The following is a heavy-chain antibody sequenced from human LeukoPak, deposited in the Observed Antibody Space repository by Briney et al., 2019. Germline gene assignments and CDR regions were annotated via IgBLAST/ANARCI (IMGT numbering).Heavy chain of an antibody. J-gene: IGHJ1*01. V-gene: IGHV3-23*01. CDR3: AKARDPAEYFQH. D-gene: IGHD2-21*02. Sequence: PGGSLRLSCAASGLTFSSYAMSWVRQAPGKGLEWVSAISGSGGSTYYADSVKGRFTISRDNSKNTLYLQMNSLRAEDTAVYYCAKARDPAEYFQHWGQGTLVTVSS. CDR2: ISGSGGST. CDR1: GLTFSSYA.